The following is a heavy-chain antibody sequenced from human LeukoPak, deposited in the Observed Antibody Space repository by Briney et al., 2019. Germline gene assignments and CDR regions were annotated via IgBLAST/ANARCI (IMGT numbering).Heavy chain of an antibody. Sequence: GGSLRLSCAASGFTFSNYAMHWVRQAPGKGLEWVAVISYDGSNKYYADSVKGRFTISRDNAKNTLYLQMNSLRAEDSALYYCARIRESLGLGAFDIWGQGTMVTVSS. J-gene: IGHJ3*02. CDR1: GFTFSNYA. V-gene: IGHV3-30-3*01. CDR2: ISYDGSNK. CDR3: ARIRESLGLGAFDI. D-gene: IGHD7-27*01.